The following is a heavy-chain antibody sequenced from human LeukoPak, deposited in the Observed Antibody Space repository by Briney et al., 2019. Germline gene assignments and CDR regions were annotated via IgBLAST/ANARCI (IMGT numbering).Heavy chain of an antibody. CDR2: MSPNSGDT. CDR3: ARGPHYDYVWGRPNKLVFDP. D-gene: IGHD3-16*01. J-gene: IGHJ5*02. V-gene: IGHV1-8*01. Sequence: ASVKVSCKASGYTFTSYDFNWVRQATGQRPEWMGWMSPNSGDTGYAQKFQDRVTMTRNTSISTAYMELSSLRSDDTAVYYCARGPHYDYVWGRPNKLVFDPWGQGTLVTVSS. CDR1: GYTFTSYD.